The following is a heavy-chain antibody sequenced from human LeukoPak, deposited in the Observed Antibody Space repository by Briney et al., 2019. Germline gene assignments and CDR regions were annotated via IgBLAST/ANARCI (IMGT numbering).Heavy chain of an antibody. V-gene: IGHV1-2*02. D-gene: IGHD4-17*01. CDR2: INPNSGGT. CDR3: ARGIRDYGDYTRHWYFDL. Sequence: ASVKVSCKASGFTFTGYYMHWVRQAPGQGLEWMGWINPNSGGTNYAQKFQGRVTMTRDTSISTAYMELSRLRSDDTAVYYCARGIRDYGDYTRHWYFDLWGRGTLVTVSS. CDR1: GFTFTGYY. J-gene: IGHJ2*01.